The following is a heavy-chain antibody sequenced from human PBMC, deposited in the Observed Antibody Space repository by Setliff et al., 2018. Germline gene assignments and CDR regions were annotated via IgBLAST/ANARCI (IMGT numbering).Heavy chain of an antibody. CDR2: FIPVLSSA. CDR1: GYTFTSYY. J-gene: IGHJ3*02. D-gene: IGHD5-12*01. Sequence: RASVKVSCKASGYTFTSYYMHWVRQAPGQGLEWMGRFIPVLSSADYSQRFQGRVTFTADESTTTVFMELSSLRSEDTAVYFCARWLSSDPFDIWGQGTVVTVSS. V-gene: IGHV1-69*11. CDR3: ARWLSSDPFDI.